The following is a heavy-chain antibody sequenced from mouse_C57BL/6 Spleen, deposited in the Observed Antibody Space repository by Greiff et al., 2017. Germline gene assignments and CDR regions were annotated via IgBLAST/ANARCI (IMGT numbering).Heavy chain of an antibody. CDR1: GYTFTSYW. CDR2: IDPSDSET. CDR3: ARFYGSSYSYYFDY. Sequence: VQLQQPGAELVRPGSSVKLSCKASGYTFTSYWMHWVKQRPIQGLEWIGNIDPSDSETHYNQKFKDKATLTVDKSSSTAYMQLSSLTSEDSAVYYCARFYGSSYSYYFDYWGQGTTLTVSS. J-gene: IGHJ2*01. V-gene: IGHV1-52*01. D-gene: IGHD1-1*01.